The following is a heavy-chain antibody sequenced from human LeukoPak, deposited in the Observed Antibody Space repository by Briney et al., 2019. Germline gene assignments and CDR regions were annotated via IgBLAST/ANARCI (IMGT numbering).Heavy chain of an antibody. CDR3: ARGGTLFTYFDS. D-gene: IGHD3-10*02. Sequence: SGTLSLTCSVSGGSTSDYYWNWIRQPAGQGLEWLGRIYYTGNTAYNPSLESRLTMSLDTAKNQFSLKVTSVTAADTAVYYCARGGTLFTYFDSWGQGTLVTVSS. V-gene: IGHV4-4*07. CDR2: IYYTGNT. J-gene: IGHJ4*02. CDR1: GGSTSDYY.